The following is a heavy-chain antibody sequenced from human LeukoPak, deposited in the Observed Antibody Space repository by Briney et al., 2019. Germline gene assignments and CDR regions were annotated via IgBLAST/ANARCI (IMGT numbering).Heavy chain of an antibody. D-gene: IGHD3-22*01. CDR2: IYYSGST. Sequence: SETLSLTCTVSGGSISSYYWSWIRQPPGKGLEWIGYIYYSGSTNYNPSLKSRVTISVDTSKNQFSLKLSSVTAADTAVYYCARDCWVEIGNDSRKYYYGMDVWGQGTTVTVSS. CDR3: ARDCWVEIGNDSRKYYYGMDV. J-gene: IGHJ6*02. V-gene: IGHV4-59*01. CDR1: GGSISSYY.